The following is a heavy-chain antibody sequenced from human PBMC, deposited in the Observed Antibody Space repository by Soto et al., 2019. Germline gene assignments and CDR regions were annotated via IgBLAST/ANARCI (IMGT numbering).Heavy chain of an antibody. CDR3: ARDHIVVVPAASPSYYYYGMDV. J-gene: IGHJ6*02. CDR1: GGSISSTSFY. CDR2: IYYSGST. D-gene: IGHD2-2*01. Sequence: PSETLSLTCTVSGGSISSTSFYWALIRKPPGKGLERIGSIYYSGSTYYNPSLKSRVTISVDTSKNQFSLKLSSVTAADTAVYYCARDHIVVVPAASPSYYYYGMDVWGQGTTVT. V-gene: IGHV4-39*07.